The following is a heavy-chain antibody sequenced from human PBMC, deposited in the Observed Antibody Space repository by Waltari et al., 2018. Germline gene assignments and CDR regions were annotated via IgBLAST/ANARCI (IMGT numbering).Heavy chain of an antibody. J-gene: IGHJ3*02. V-gene: IGHV4-38-2*01. CDR3: ARGASDAFDI. Sequence: QVQLQESGPGLVKPSATLSLTCAVSGYSISSGYYWGWIRQPPGKGLEWIGSIYHSGSTYYNPSLKSRVTISVDTSKNQFSLKLSSVTAADTAVYYCARGASDAFDIWGQGTMVTVSS. CDR2: IYHSGST. CDR1: GYSISSGYY.